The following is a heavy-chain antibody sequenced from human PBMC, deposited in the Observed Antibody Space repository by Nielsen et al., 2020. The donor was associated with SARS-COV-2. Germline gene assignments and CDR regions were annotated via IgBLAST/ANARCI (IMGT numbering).Heavy chain of an antibody. CDR3: ATRRHCSGGSCYSSRQGWFDP. J-gene: IGHJ5*02. CDR2: IYYSGST. V-gene: IGHV4-39*01. D-gene: IGHD2-15*01. Sequence: WIRQPPGKGLEWIGSIYYSGSTYYNLSLKSRVTISVDTSKNQFSLKLSSVTAADTAVYYCATRRHCSGGSCYSSRQGWFDPWGQGTLVTVSS.